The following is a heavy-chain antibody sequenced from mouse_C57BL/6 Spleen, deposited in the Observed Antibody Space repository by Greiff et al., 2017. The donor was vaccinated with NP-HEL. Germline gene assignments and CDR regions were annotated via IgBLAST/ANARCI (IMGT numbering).Heavy chain of an antibody. V-gene: IGHV2-9-1*01. CDR2: IWTGGGT. D-gene: IGHD2-4*01. CDR3: ARILGLRRDYYAMDY. CDR1: GFSLTSYA. Sequence: QVQLQQSGPGLVAPSQSLSITCTVSGFSLTSYAISWVRQPPGKGLEWLGVIWTGGGTNYNSALKSRLSISKDNSKSQVFLKMNSLQTDDTARYYCARILGLRRDYYAMDYWGQGTSVTVSS. J-gene: IGHJ4*01.